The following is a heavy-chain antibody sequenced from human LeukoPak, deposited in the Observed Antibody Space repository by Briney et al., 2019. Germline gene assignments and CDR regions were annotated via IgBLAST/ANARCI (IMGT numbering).Heavy chain of an antibody. Sequence: SQTLSLTCTVSGGSISSGSYYWSWIRQPAGKGLEWIGRIYTSGSTNYNPSLKSRVTMSVDTSKNQFSLKLSSVTAADTAVYYCGAGTTMVRGVINYWGQGTLVTVSS. CDR3: GAGTTMVRGVINY. J-gene: IGHJ4*02. CDR1: GGSISSGSYY. V-gene: IGHV4-61*02. CDR2: IYTSGST. D-gene: IGHD3-10*01.